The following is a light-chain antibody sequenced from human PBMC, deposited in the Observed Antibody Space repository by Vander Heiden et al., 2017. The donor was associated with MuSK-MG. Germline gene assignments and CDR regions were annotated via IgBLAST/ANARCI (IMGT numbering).Light chain of an antibody. CDR2: AAS. Sequence: IPFTXSPSSLSASVGDRVTITCRASQSISSYLNWYQQKPGKAPKLLIYAASSLQSGVPSRFSGSGSGTDFTLTISSLQPEDFATYYCQQSYSTPYTFGQGTKLEIK. J-gene: IGKJ2*01. CDR3: QQSYSTPYT. V-gene: IGKV1-39*01. CDR1: QSISSY.